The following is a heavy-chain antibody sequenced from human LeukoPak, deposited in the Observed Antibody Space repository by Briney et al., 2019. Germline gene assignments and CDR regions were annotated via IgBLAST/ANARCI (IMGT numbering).Heavy chain of an antibody. V-gene: IGHV4-61*02. CDR1: GGSISSGSYY. CDR3: AREGCSSTSCSYYYYYMDV. Sequence: PSETLSLTCTASGGSISSGSYYWSWIRQPAGKGLEWIGRIYTSGSTNYNPSLKSRVTISVDTSKNQFSLKLSSVTAADTAVYYCAREGCSSTSCSYYYYYMDVWGKGTTVTVSS. J-gene: IGHJ6*03. D-gene: IGHD2-2*01. CDR2: IYTSGST.